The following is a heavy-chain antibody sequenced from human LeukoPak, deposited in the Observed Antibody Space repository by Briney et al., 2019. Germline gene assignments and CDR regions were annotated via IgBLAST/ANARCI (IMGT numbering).Heavy chain of an antibody. D-gene: IGHD1-1*01. CDR3: ARWTNFHAFDI. V-gene: IGHV3-30*02. J-gene: IGHJ3*02. Sequence: PGGSLRLSCVASGFTFSDYGMHWVRQAPGKGLEWVASIRYDGSNKDHADSVKGRFTISRDDSKNTVYLQMNSLRAEDTAVYYCARWTNFHAFDIWGLGTLVTVSS. CDR1: GFTFSDYG. CDR2: IRYDGSNK.